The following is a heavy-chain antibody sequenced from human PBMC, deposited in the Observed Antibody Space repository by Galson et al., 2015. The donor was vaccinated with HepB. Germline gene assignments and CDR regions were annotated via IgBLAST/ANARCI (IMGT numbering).Heavy chain of an antibody. CDR3: ARDVTVTANYWYFDL. D-gene: IGHD2-15*01. V-gene: IGHV1-2*02. Sequence: SVKVSCKASGYTFTDYNLHWVRQAPGQGLEWVGWINPNSGGTNHAQKYRGRVTLTWDTSISTAYMELTRLTSDDTAVYYCARDVTVTANYWYFDLWGRGTLVAVSS. J-gene: IGHJ2*01. CDR1: GYTFTDYN. CDR2: INPNSGGT.